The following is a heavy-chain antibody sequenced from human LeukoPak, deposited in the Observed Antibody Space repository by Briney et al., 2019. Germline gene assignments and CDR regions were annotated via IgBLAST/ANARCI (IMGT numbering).Heavy chain of an antibody. V-gene: IGHV1-2*02. CDR3: ARETSCGWYGVHYGMDV. D-gene: IGHD6-19*01. J-gene: IGHJ6*02. Sequence: GASVKVSCKASGYTFTGYYMHWVRQAPGQGLEWMGWINPNSGGTNYAQKFQGRVTMTRDTSISTAYMELSRLRSDDTAVYYCARETSCGWYGVHYGMDVWGQGTTVTVSS. CDR2: INPNSGGT. CDR1: GYTFTGYY.